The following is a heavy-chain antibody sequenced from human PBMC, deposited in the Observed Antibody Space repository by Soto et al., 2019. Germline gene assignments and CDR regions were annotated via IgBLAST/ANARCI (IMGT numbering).Heavy chain of an antibody. CDR2: IYYSGST. Sequence: QVQLQESGPGLVKPSETLSLTCTVSGGSISSYYWSWFRQPPGKGLEWIGYIYYSGSTSYNPSLKSRVTISGDTSNNQFSLKLSSVTAADTAVYFCARGGWSLDLWGRGTLVTVSS. D-gene: IGHD3-16*01. CDR3: ARGGWSLDL. V-gene: IGHV4-59*08. J-gene: IGHJ2*01. CDR1: GGSISSYY.